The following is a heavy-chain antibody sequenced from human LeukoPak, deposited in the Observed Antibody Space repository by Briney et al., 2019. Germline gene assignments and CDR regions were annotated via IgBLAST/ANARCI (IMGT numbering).Heavy chain of an antibody. J-gene: IGHJ4*02. V-gene: IGHV3-53*05. Sequence: PGGSLRLSCAASGFTVSSNYMSWVRQAPGKGLEWVSVIYSGGSTYYADSVKGRFTISRDNSKNTLYLQMNSLRAEDTALYYCAKFDSSSWYGRGAFDYWGQGTLVTVSS. CDR2: IYSGGST. CDR1: GFTVSSNY. D-gene: IGHD6-13*01. CDR3: AKFDSSSWYGRGAFDY.